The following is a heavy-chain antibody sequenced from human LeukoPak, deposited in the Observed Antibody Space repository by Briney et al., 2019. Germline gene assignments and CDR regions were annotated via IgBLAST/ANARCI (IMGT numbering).Heavy chain of an antibody. CDR2: ITGSGGVT. CDR3: ANHRAFDSSVYYYGY. J-gene: IGHJ4*02. D-gene: IGHD3-22*01. CDR1: GFTLTRHE. Sequence: PGGSLRLSCAASGFTLTRHEMNWVRQAPGKGLEWISAITGSGGVTYYADSVKGRFTISRDNSRNTLYLQMNSLGAEDTAVYYCANHRAFDSSVYYYGYWGQGTLVTVSS. V-gene: IGHV3-23*01.